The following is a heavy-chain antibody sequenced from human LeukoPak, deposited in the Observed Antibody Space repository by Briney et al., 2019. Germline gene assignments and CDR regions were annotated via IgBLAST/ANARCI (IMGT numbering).Heavy chain of an antibody. CDR1: GFTFSSYG. Sequence: GGSLRLSCAASGFTFSSYGMHWVRQAPGKGLEWVAVISYDGSNKYYADSVKGRFTISRDNSKNTLYLQMNSLRAEGTAVYYCAKDHIAAAGTLQHWGQGTLVTVSS. D-gene: IGHD6-13*01. CDR3: AKDHIAAAGTLQH. V-gene: IGHV3-30*18. J-gene: IGHJ1*01. CDR2: ISYDGSNK.